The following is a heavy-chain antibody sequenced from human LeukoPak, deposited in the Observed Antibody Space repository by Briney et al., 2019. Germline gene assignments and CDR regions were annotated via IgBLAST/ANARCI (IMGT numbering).Heavy chain of an antibody. CDR1: GVSISTYY. J-gene: IGHJ4*02. Sequence: PSETLSLTCTDSGVSISTYYWSWIRQPPGKGPEWIGYIYNSGYTDYNPSLKSRVIISVDTSKNQFSLRLSSVTAADTAVYYCASTSGIDWGQGTLVTVSS. CDR3: ASTSGID. CDR2: IYNSGYT. V-gene: IGHV4-59*08. D-gene: IGHD3-10*01.